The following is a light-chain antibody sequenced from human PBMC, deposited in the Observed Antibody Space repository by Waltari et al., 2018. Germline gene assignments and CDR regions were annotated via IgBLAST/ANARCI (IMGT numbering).Light chain of an antibody. CDR2: DVS. Sequence: QSALTQPASVSGSPGQSITISCTGTSSDVGGYNYVSWYQQQPGKVPKLLIFDVSNRPSVVSNRFSGSKSGNTASLTIAGLQAEDESDYYCCSFTSRSTWVFGGGTKLTVL. V-gene: IGLV2-14*01. CDR1: SSDVGGYNY. CDR3: CSFTSRSTWV. J-gene: IGLJ3*02.